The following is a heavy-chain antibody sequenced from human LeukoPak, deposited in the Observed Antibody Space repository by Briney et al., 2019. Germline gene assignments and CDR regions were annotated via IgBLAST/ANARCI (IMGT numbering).Heavy chain of an antibody. V-gene: IGHV3-30*02. J-gene: IGHJ4*02. CDR2: IRYDGSNK. D-gene: IGHD1-26*01. Sequence: GGSLRLSCAASGFTLSSYGMHWVRQAPGKGLEWVAFIRYDGSNKYYADSVKDRFYISRDNAKNSLYLQMNSLRAEDTAVYYCARGGGSGSYDYFDYWGQGTLVTVSS. CDR1: GFTLSSYG. CDR3: ARGGGSGSYDYFDY.